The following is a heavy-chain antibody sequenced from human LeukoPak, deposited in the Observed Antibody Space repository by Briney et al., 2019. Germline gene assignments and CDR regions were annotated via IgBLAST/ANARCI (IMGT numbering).Heavy chain of an antibody. V-gene: IGHV1-8*01. D-gene: IGHD3-3*01. CDR3: ARGRRNGDFWSGYDIDY. Sequence: ASVKVSCKASGYTFTSYDINWVRQATGQGLEWMGWLNPNSGNTGYAQKFQGRVTLTRNTSISTAYMELSSLRSEDTAVYYCARGRRNGDFWSGYDIDYWGQGILVTVSS. J-gene: IGHJ4*02. CDR1: GYTFTSYD. CDR2: LNPNSGNT.